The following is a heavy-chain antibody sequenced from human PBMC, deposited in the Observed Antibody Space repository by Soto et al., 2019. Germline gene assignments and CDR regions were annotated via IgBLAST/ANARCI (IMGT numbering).Heavy chain of an antibody. D-gene: IGHD2-8*01. CDR2: IYYSGST. Sequence: PSETLSLTCTVSGGSISSGGYYWSWIRQHPGKGLEWIGYIYYSGSTYYNPSLKSRVTISVDTSKNQFSLKLSSVTAADTAVYYCARECRGARCNHFDYWGQGTLVTVSS. CDR1: GGSISSGGYY. V-gene: IGHV4-31*03. J-gene: IGHJ4*02. CDR3: ARECRGARCNHFDY.